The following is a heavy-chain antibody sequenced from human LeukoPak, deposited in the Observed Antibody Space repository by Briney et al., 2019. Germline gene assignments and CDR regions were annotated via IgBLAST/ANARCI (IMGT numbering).Heavy chain of an antibody. D-gene: IGHD3-22*01. V-gene: IGHV4-34*01. J-gene: IGHJ4*02. CDR2: INHSGST. CDR3: ARRGRITMIVVSEGKYYFDY. CDR1: GGSISSYY. Sequence: PSETLSLTCTVSGGSISSYYWSWIRQPPGKGLEWIGEINHSGSTNYNPSLKSRVTISVDTSKNQFSLKLSSVTAADTAVYYCARRGRITMIVVSEGKYYFDYWGQGTLVTVSS.